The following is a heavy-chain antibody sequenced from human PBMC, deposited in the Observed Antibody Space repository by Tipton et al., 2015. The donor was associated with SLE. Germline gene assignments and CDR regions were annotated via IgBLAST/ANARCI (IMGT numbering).Heavy chain of an antibody. J-gene: IGHJ4*02. V-gene: IGHV4-61*01. CDR1: GGSVSSGSYY. Sequence: TLSLTCTVSGGSVSSGSYYWSWIRQPPGKGLEWIGYIYYSGSTNYNPSLKSRVTISVDTSKNQFSLKLSSVTAADTAVYYCARVGSSGWYFDYWGQGTLVIVSS. CDR2: IYYSGST. CDR3: ARVGSSGWYFDY. D-gene: IGHD6-19*01.